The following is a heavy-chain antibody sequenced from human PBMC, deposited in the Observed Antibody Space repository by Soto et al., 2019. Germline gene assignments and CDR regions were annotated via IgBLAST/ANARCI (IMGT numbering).Heavy chain of an antibody. CDR3: GREQTLGVVVQAAPSMPYYNGMDV. CDR1: GGTFSSYA. Sequence: QVQLVQSGAEVKKPGSSVKVSCKASGGTFSSYAISWVRQAPGQGLEWMGGIIPIFGTANYAQKFQGRVTITADESTSTAYMELSSLGSEDTAVYYCGREQTLGVVVQAAPSMPYYNGMDVWGQGTTVTVSS. D-gene: IGHD2-2*01. CDR2: IIPIFGTA. J-gene: IGHJ6*02. V-gene: IGHV1-69*01.